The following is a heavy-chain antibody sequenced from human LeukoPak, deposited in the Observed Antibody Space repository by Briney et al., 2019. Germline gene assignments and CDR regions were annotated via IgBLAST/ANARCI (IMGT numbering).Heavy chain of an antibody. D-gene: IGHD3-22*01. Sequence: SGTLPLTCAVSGGSISSSNWWSWVRQPPGKGLEWIGEIYHSGSTNYNPSLKSRVTISVDKSKNQFSLKLSSVTAADTAVYYCARESSASTRGRFDYWGQGTLVTVSS. CDR1: GGSISSSNW. J-gene: IGHJ4*02. V-gene: IGHV4-4*02. CDR3: ARESSASTRGRFDY. CDR2: IYHSGST.